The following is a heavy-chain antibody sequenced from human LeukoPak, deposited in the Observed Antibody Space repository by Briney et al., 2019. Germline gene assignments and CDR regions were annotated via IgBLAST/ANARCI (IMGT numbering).Heavy chain of an antibody. CDR3: ARNYCSSTSCYPWFDP. CDR2: ISAYNGNT. J-gene: IGHJ5*02. CDR1: GYTFTSYG. D-gene: IGHD2-2*01. Sequence: ASVKVSCKASGYTFTSYGISWVRQAPGQGLEWMGWISAYNGNTNYAQKLQGRVTMTTVTSTSTAYMELRSLRSDDTAVYYCARNYCSSTSCYPWFDPWGQGTLVTVSS. V-gene: IGHV1-18*04.